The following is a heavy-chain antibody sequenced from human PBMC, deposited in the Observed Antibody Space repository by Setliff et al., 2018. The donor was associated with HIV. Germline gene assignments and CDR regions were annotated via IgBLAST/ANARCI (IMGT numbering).Heavy chain of an antibody. CDR1: GGSISSNSW. D-gene: IGHD5-18*01. CDR3: ARGTWIQLSALALFHY. CDR2: IYHGGNT. J-gene: IGHJ4*02. Sequence: SETLSLTCDVSGGSISSNSWWTWVRQPPGKGLEWIGQIYHGGNTRYNPSLKSRLTMSIDKSKNQVSLELSSVTAADTAVYYCARGTWIQLSALALFHYWGQGTLVTVSS. V-gene: IGHV4-4*02.